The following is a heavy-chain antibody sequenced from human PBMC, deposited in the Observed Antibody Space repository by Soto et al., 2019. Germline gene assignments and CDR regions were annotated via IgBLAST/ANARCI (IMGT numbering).Heavy chain of an antibody. V-gene: IGHV4-59*01. CDR1: GGSISNYY. CDR3: VRVASGSGWLGYFDH. Sequence: PSETLSLTCTVSGGSISNYYLTWIRQPPGKGLEWIGYIYYSGYTKYNPFLMSRVTISVDTSKNQFSLKLTSVTAADTAVYYCVRVASGSGWLGYFDHWGRGTLVTVSS. J-gene: IGHJ4*02. CDR2: IYYSGYT. D-gene: IGHD6-19*01.